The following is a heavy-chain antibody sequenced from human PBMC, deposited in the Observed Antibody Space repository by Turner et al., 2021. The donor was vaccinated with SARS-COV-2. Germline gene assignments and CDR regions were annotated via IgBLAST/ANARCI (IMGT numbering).Heavy chain of an antibody. Sequence: VQLVQSGAEVKKAGASVKVSCKASGYTFTGYYMYWVRQAPGQGLEWMGWINPNSGGTTCAHQFQRRVTMTRDTSISTASMELSRLRSDDTAVYYCARVSSLSYYFDYWGQGTLVTVSS. J-gene: IGHJ4*02. V-gene: IGHV1-2*07. D-gene: IGHD6-6*01. CDR3: ARVSSLSYYFDY. CDR1: GYTFTGYY. CDR2: INPNSGGT.